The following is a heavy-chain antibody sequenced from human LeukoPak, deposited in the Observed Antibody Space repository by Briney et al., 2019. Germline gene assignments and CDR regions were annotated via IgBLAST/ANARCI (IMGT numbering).Heavy chain of an antibody. CDR1: GYGFATHW. V-gene: IGHV5-51*01. D-gene: IGHD1-1*01. J-gene: IGHJ4*02. Sequence: GESLKISCKGSGYGFATHWIAWVRQMPGKGLEWMGIIYPDDSNTRYSPSFQGQVTFSADKSINTAYLQWSGLKASDTAMYYCAKESTTGNYFDYWGQGTLVTVSS. CDR2: IYPDDSNT. CDR3: AKESTTGNYFDY.